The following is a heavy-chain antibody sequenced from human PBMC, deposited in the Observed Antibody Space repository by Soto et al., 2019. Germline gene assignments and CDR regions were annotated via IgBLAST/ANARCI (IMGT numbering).Heavy chain of an antibody. CDR1: GGTFSSYA. V-gene: IGHV1-69*01. D-gene: IGHD2-2*01. J-gene: IGHJ2*01. CDR3: ARDLDVGDCSSTSCYKYWYFDL. Sequence: QVQLVQSGAEVKKPGSSVKVSCKASGGTFSSYAISWVRQAPGQGLEWMGGIIPIFGTANYAQKFQGRVTITADESTSTAYMELSSLRSEDTAVYYCARDLDVGDCSSTSCYKYWYFDLWGRGTLVTVSS. CDR2: IIPIFGTA.